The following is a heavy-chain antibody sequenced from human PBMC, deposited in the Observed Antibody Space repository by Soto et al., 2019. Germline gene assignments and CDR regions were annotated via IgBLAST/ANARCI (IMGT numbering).Heavy chain of an antibody. D-gene: IGHD3-22*01. Sequence: QVQLVESGGGVVQPGRSLRLSCAASGFTFSSYAMHWVRQAPGKGLEWVAVISYDGSNKYYADSVKGRFTISRDNSKNTLYLQMNSLRAEDTAVYYCARDPWGAPITMIVVVTTPENPGDAFDIWGQGTMVTVSS. CDR1: GFTFSSYA. CDR2: ISYDGSNK. CDR3: ARDPWGAPITMIVVVTTPENPGDAFDI. V-gene: IGHV3-30-3*01. J-gene: IGHJ3*02.